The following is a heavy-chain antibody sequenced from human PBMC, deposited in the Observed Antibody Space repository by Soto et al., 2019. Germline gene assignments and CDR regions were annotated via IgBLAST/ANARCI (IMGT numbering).Heavy chain of an antibody. CDR3: AKVGSSGYRYFDY. V-gene: IGHV3-23*01. CDR2: ISGSGGST. Sequence: LRPSCAASGFTFSSYAMSWVRQAPGKGLEWVSAISGSGGSTYYADSVKGRFTISRDNSKNTLYLQMNSLRAEDTAVYYCAKVGSSGYRYFDYWGQGTLVTVSS. D-gene: IGHD3-22*01. J-gene: IGHJ4*02. CDR1: GFTFSSYA.